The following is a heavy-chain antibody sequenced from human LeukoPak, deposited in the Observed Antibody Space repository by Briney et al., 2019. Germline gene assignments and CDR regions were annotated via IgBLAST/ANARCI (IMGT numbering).Heavy chain of an antibody. CDR2: IGTSGSYK. D-gene: IGHD3-10*01. CDR1: GFTFSSYA. CDR3: ARLYYYGSGSYAEDY. V-gene: IGHV3-21*01. J-gene: IGHJ4*02. Sequence: GGSLRLSCAASGFTFSSYAMSWVRQAPGKGLEWVSSIGTSGSYKYYVDSVRGRFTISRDDAKNSLYLQMNSLRAEDTAMYYCARLYYYGSGSYAEDYWGQGTLVTVSS.